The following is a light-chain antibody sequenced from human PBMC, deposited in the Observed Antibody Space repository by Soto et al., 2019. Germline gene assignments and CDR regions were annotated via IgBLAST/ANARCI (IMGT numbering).Light chain of an antibody. CDR1: QSISSY. CDR2: AAS. CDR3: QQSYSTPMYT. V-gene: IGKV1-39*01. Sequence: DIQMTQSPSSLSASVGDRVTITCRASQSISSYLNWYQQKPGKAPKLLIYAASSLQSGVPTRFSGSGSGTDFQLTISSLQPEDFATYDCQQSYSTPMYTVGQGTKLEIK. J-gene: IGKJ2*01.